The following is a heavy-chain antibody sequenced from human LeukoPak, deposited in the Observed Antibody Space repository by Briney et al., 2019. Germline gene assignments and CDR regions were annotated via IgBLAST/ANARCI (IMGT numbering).Heavy chain of an antibody. V-gene: IGHV1-2*02. CDR3: ARETRDCSGGSCGGGFDY. D-gene: IGHD2-15*01. J-gene: IGHJ4*02. Sequence: ASVKVSCKASGYTFTGYYMHWVRQAPGQGLEWMGWINPNSGGTNYAQKFQGRVTMTRDTSISTAYMELSRLRSDDTAVYYCARETRDCSGGSCGGGFDYWGQGTLVTVSS. CDR2: INPNSGGT. CDR1: GYTFTGYY.